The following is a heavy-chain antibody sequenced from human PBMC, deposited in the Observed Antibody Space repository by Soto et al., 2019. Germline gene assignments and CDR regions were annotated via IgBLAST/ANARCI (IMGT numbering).Heavy chain of an antibody. J-gene: IGHJ4*02. V-gene: IGHV4-34*01. D-gene: IGHD2-8*01. CDR3: ARWVKNCTNGVCYPRFYYFDY. CDR1: GGSFSGYY. CDR2: INHSGST. Sequence: QVQLQQWGAGLLKPSETLSLTCAVYGGSFSGYYWSWIRQPPGKGLEWIGEINHSGSTNYNPSLKSRVTISVDTSKNQFSLKLSSVTAADTAVYYCARWVKNCTNGVCYPRFYYFDYWGQGTLVTVSS.